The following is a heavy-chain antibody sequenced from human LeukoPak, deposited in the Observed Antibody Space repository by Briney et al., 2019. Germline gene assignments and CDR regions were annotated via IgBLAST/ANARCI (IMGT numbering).Heavy chain of an antibody. CDR3: ARAHETRGSSTSCYYY. V-gene: IGHV1-24*01. CDR1: GYTLTELS. D-gene: IGHD2-2*01. CDR2: FDPEDGET. Sequence: ASVKVSCKVSGYTLTELSMHWVRQAPGKGLEWMGGFDPEDGETIYAQKFQGRVTITADESTSTAYMELSSLRSEDTAVYYCARAHETRGSSTSCYYYWGQGTLVTVSS. J-gene: IGHJ4*02.